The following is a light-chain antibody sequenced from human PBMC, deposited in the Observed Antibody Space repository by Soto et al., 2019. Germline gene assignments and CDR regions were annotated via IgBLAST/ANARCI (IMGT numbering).Light chain of an antibody. CDR2: SSD. Sequence: QSVLTQPPSASGTPGQRVTISCSGGSSNIGRNTVKWYRQLPGTAPKLLIGSSDQRPSGVPDRFSGSQSGTSASLAISGLQSEDEADYICAVWDDSLNAWAFGGGTKLTVL. J-gene: IGLJ3*02. CDR1: SSNIGRNT. V-gene: IGLV1-44*01. CDR3: AVWDDSLNAWA.